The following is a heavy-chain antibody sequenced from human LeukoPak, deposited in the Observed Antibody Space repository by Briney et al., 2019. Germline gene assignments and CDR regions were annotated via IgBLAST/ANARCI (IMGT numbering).Heavy chain of an antibody. CDR2: IRYHGSDK. CDR3: ARSPTSWYFDY. Sequence: GGSLRLSCAASGFTFSGSGMHWVRQAPGKGLEWVAFIRYHGSDKYYADSVKGRFTVSRDNSKNTLYLQMNSLRAEDTAVYYCARSPTSWYFDYWGQGTLVTVSS. CDR1: GFTFSGSG. V-gene: IGHV3-30*02. J-gene: IGHJ4*02. D-gene: IGHD2-2*01.